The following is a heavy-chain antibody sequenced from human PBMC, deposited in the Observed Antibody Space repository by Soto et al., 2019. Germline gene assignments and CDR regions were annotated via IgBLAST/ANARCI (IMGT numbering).Heavy chain of an antibody. CDR3: AKYHSPPIWEPDDAFDI. V-gene: IGHV3-23*01. CDR2: ISGSGGST. CDR1: GFTFSSYA. J-gene: IGHJ3*02. Sequence: GGSLRLSCAASGFTFSSYAMSWVRQAPGKGLEWVSAISGSGGSTYYADSVKGRFTISRDNSKNTLYLQMNSLRTEDTAVYYCAKYHSPPIWEPDDAFDIWGQGTMVTVSS. D-gene: IGHD1-26*01.